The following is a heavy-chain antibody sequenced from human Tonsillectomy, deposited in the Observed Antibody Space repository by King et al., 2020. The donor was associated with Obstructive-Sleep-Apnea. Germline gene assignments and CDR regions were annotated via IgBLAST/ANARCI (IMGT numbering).Heavy chain of an antibody. V-gene: IGHV4-30-4*01. J-gene: IGHJ4*02. CDR2: IYYTGSA. CDR3: ARRHASVELPTMTTIDY. Sequence: VQLQESGPGLVKPSQTLSLTCTVSGGSISSGDYYWSWIRQPPGKGLEWIGFIYYTGSAYYSPSLKSRVTISVDTSNNRFSLKLSSVTAADTAGYFCARRHASVELPTMTTIDYWGQGTLVTVSS. CDR1: GGSISSGDYY. D-gene: IGHD5-24*01.